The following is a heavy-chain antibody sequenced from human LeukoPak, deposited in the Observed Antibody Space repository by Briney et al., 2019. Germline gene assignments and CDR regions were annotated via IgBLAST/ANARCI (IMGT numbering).Heavy chain of an antibody. Sequence: SETLSLTCTVSGGSISSGSYYWSWIRQPAGKGLEWIGRIYTSGSTNYNPSLKSRVTISVDTSKNRFSLKLSSVTAADTAVYYCARDIVVVVAAQYYYYYMDVWGKGTTVTVSS. CDR2: IYTSGST. CDR1: GGSISSGSYY. V-gene: IGHV4-61*02. J-gene: IGHJ6*03. CDR3: ARDIVVVVAAQYYYYYMDV. D-gene: IGHD2-15*01.